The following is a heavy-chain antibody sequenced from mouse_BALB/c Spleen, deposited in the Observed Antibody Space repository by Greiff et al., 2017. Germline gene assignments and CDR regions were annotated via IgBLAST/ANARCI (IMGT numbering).Heavy chain of an antibody. CDR3: TRSSGGNFDY. Sequence: EVQLQQSGTVLARPGASVKMSCKASGYTFTSYWMHWVKQRPGQGLEWIGAIYPGNSDTSYNQKFKGKAKLTAVTSTSTAYMELSSLTNEDSAVYYCTRSSGGNFDYWGQDTTLTVSS. CDR2: IYPGNSDT. J-gene: IGHJ2*01. V-gene: IGHV1-5*01. CDR1: GYTFTSYW. D-gene: IGHD1-1*02.